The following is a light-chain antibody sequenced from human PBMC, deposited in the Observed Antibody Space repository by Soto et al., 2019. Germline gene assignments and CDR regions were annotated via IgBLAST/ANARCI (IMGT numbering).Light chain of an antibody. CDR1: QSVSSN. V-gene: IGKV3-15*01. J-gene: IGKJ3*01. CDR3: QQYNNWPGT. CDR2: GAS. Sequence: EIVMTQSPATLSVSPGERATLSCRARQSVSSNLAWYQQKPGQARRLLIYGASTRATAIPARFSGSASGTDFTLTISSLQSEDFAVYYCQQYNNWPGTFGPGTKVDIK.